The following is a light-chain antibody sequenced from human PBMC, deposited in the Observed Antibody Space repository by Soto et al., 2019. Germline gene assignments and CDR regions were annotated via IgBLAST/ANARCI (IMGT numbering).Light chain of an antibody. CDR2: DAS. V-gene: IGKV3D-11*02. CDR3: QQRRSWQVT. Sequence: EIVLTQSPGTLSLSPWEGATLSCRASQSINTYLAWYQQKPGQAPRLLIYDASKRATGIPARFSGSGSGTNFALTISSLEPEDFAVYYCQQRRSWQVTFGQGTRLEIK. J-gene: IGKJ5*01. CDR1: QSINTY.